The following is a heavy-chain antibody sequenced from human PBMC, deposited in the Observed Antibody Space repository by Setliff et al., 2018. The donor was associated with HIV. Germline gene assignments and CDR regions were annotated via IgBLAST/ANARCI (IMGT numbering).Heavy chain of an antibody. D-gene: IGHD3-3*01. V-gene: IGHV4-34*01. Sequence: SETLSLTCAVYGGSFSGYYWSWIRQSPGKGLEWIGDINHSGSTKYNPSLKSRVTISVDTSKNQFSLKLSSVTAADTAVYYCARGTAYYNFWSGYSQDYYYYMDVWGKGTTVTVSS. CDR3: ARGTAYYNFWSGYSQDYYYYMDV. CDR2: INHSGST. J-gene: IGHJ6*03. CDR1: GGSFSGYY.